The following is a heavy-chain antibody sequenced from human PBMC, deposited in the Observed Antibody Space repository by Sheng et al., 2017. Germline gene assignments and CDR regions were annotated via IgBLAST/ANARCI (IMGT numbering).Heavy chain of an antibody. D-gene: IGHD4-17*01. Sequence: QVQLQESGPGLVKPSQTLSLTCTVSGGSISSGSYYWSWIRQPAGKGLEWIGRIYTSGSTNYNPSLKSRVTISVDTSKNQFSLKLSSVTAADTAVYYCARASDGGLRVFWFDPWGQGTLVTVSS. CDR2: IYTSGST. V-gene: IGHV4-61*02. J-gene: IGHJ5*02. CDR3: ARASDGGLRVFWFDP. CDR1: GGSISSGSYY.